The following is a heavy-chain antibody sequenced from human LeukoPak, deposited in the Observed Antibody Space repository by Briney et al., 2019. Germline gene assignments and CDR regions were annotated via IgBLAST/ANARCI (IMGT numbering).Heavy chain of an antibody. CDR2: IYTSGST. Sequence: SQTLSLTCTVSGGSISSGSYYWSWIRQPAGMGLEWIGRIYTSGSTNYNPSLKSRVTISVDTSKNQFSLKLSSVTAADTAVYYCARGGGKRWLQYGDFDYWGQGTLVTVSS. J-gene: IGHJ4*02. D-gene: IGHD5-24*01. CDR3: ARGGGKRWLQYGDFDY. V-gene: IGHV4-61*02. CDR1: GGSISSGSYY.